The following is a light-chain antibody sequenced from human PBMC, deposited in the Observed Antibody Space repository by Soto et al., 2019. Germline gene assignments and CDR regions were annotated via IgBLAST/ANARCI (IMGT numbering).Light chain of an antibody. CDR3: RSYAGSNNFVV. CDR2: EVN. J-gene: IGLJ2*01. CDR1: SSDVGGYNF. V-gene: IGLV2-8*01. Sequence: QSALTQPPSASGSPGQSVTISCTGTSSDVGGYNFVSWFQQNPGKAPKLMIYEVNKRPSGVPDRFSGSKSGNTASLTVSGLRAEDEADYYCRSYAGSNNFVVFGGGTKLTVL.